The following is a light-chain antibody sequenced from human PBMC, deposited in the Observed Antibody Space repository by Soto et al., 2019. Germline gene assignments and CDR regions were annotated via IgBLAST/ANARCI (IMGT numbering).Light chain of an antibody. CDR2: KAS. CDR3: QQYHNWPIT. V-gene: IGKV1-5*03. Sequence: DIQLTQSPSSLSVSVGDRVTITCRASQSCRNSLAWYQQKPGKAPKLLIYKASSLESGVPSRFSGSGSGTEFTLTISSLQSEDFAVYYCQQYHNWPITFGQGTRLRL. CDR1: QSCRNS. J-gene: IGKJ5*01.